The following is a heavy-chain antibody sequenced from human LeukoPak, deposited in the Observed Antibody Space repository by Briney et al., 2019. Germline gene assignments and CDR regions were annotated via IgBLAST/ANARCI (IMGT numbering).Heavy chain of an antibody. CDR2: ISGSGGST. J-gene: IGHJ4*02. Sequence: GRSLRLSCAASGFTFSSYAMSWVRQAPGKGLEWVSAISGSGGSTYYADSVKGRFTISRDNSKNTLYLQMNSLRAEDTAVYYCAKGDDFWSGYPTFDYWGQGTLVTVSS. D-gene: IGHD3-3*01. V-gene: IGHV3-23*01. CDR1: GFTFSSYA. CDR3: AKGDDFWSGYPTFDY.